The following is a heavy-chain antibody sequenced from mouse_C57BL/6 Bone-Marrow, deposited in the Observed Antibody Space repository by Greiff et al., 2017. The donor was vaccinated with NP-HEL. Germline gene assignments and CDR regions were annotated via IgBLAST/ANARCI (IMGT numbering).Heavy chain of an antibody. V-gene: IGHV5-12*01. CDR2: ISNGGGST. CDR1: GFTFSDYY. Sequence: EVNVVESGGGLVQPGGSLKLSCAASGFTFSDYYMYWVRQTPEKRLEWVAYISNGGGSTYYPDTVKGRFTISRDNAKNTLYLQMSRLKSEDTAMYYCARRPRGAMDYWGQGTSVTVSS. J-gene: IGHJ4*01. CDR3: ARRPRGAMDY.